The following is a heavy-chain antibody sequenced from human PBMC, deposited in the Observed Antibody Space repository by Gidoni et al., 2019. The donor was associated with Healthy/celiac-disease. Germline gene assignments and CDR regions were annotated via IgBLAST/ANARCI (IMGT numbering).Heavy chain of an antibody. V-gene: IGHV3-33*01. J-gene: IGHJ3*02. CDR3: ARERSRGYSYGTAEDRAFDI. CDR1: GFTFSSYG. D-gene: IGHD5-18*01. Sequence: QVQLVESGGGVVQPGRSLRLSCAASGFTFSSYGMHWVRQAPGKGLEWVAVIWYDGSNKYYADSVKGRFTISRDNSKNTLYLQMNSLRAEDTAVYYCARERSRGYSYGTAEDRAFDIWGQGTMVTVSS. CDR2: IWYDGSNK.